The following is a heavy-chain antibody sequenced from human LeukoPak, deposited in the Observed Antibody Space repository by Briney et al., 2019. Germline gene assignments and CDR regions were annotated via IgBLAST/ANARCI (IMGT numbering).Heavy chain of an antibody. CDR2: IKQDGSEK. Sequence: GGSLRLSCAASGFTFSRYWMSWVRQAPGKGLEWVADIKQDGSEKYYVESVKGRFTISRDNAKNSLYLQMNSLRAEDTAVYYCARDLWVTGTTGPDYWGQGTLVTVSS. CDR3: ARDLWVTGTTGPDY. V-gene: IGHV3-7*01. J-gene: IGHJ4*02. D-gene: IGHD1-7*01. CDR1: GFTFSRYW.